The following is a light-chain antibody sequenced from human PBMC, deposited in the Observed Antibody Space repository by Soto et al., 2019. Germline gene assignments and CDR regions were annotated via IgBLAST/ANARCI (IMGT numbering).Light chain of an antibody. CDR1: SSDVGGYNY. J-gene: IGLJ1*01. CDR2: EVS. Sequence: SIRGPPGSESGSLWQVVAISSNGTSSDVGGYNYVSWYQQHPGKAPKLMIYEVSNRPSGVSNRFSGSKSGNTASLTISGLQAEDEADYYCSSYTSSSPNVFGTGTKVTAL. CDR3: SSYTSSSPNV. V-gene: IGLV2-14*01.